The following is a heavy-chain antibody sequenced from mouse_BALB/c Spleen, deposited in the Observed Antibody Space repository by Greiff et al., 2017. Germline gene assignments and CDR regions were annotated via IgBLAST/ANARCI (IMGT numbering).Heavy chain of an antibody. J-gene: IGHJ2*01. D-gene: IGHD1-1*01. CDR1: GFNIKDYY. Sequence: EVKLQQSGAELVRPGALVKLSCKASGFNIKDYYMHWVKQRPEQGLEWIGWIDPENGNTIYDPKFQGKASITADTSSNTAYLQLSSLTSEDTAVYYCARGAGGSSYYFDYWGQGTTLTVSS. CDR3: ARGAGGSSYYFDY. CDR2: IDPENGNT. V-gene: IGHV14-1*02.